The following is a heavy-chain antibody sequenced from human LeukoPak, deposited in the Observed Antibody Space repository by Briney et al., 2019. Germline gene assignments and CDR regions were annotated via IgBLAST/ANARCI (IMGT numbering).Heavy chain of an antibody. CDR3: ARDDGHSYGTGDAFDI. J-gene: IGHJ3*02. V-gene: IGHV4-34*01. CDR2: INHSGST. Sequence: SETLSLTCAVYGGSFSRYYWTWIRQPPGKGLEWIGEINHSGSTNYNPSLKSRVTISVDTSKKQFSLKLRSVTAADTAVYYCARDDGHSYGTGDAFDIWGQGTMVTVSS. D-gene: IGHD5-18*01. CDR1: GGSFSRYY.